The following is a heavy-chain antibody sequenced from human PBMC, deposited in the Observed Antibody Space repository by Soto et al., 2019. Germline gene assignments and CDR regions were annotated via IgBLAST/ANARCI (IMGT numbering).Heavy chain of an antibody. V-gene: IGHV3-30*18. CDR3: AKLALSTNPDAFDI. CDR1: GFTFSSYG. Sequence: GGSLRLSCAASGFTFSSYGMHWVRQAPGKGLEWVAVISYDGSNKYYADSVKGRFTISRDNSKNTLYLQMNSLRAEDTAVYYCAKLALSTNPDAFDIWGQGTMVTVSS. J-gene: IGHJ3*02. CDR2: ISYDGSNK.